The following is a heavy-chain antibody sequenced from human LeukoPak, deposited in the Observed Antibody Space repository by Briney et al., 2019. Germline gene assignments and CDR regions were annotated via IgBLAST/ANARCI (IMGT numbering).Heavy chain of an antibody. CDR2: ISSSSSTI. CDR1: GFTFSSYS. D-gene: IGHD2-15*01. J-gene: IGHJ4*02. CDR3: ATHGYCSGGKC. Sequence: TGGSLRLSCAASGFTFSSYSMNWVRQAPGKGLEWVSYISSSSSTIYYADSVKGRFTISRDNAKNSLYLQMSSLRDEDTAVYYCATHGYCSGGKCWGQGTLVTVSS. V-gene: IGHV3-48*02.